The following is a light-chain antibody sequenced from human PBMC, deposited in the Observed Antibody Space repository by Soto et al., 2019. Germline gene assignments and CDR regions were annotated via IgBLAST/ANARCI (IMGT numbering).Light chain of an antibody. V-gene: IGKV3-15*01. Sequence: SCRASQSVSSNLAWYQQKPGQAPRLLIYGASTRATGIPARFSGSGSGTEFTLTISSLQSEDFAVYYCQQYNNWKTFGQGTKVDIK. CDR3: QQYNNWKT. J-gene: IGKJ1*01. CDR2: GAS. CDR1: QSVSSN.